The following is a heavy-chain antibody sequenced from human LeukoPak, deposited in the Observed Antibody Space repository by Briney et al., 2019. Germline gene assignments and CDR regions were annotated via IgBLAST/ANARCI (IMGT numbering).Heavy chain of an antibody. J-gene: IGHJ4*02. CDR1: GYTFTSYG. V-gene: IGHV1-69*04. CDR2: IIPILGIA. CDR3: AREGSGNPLDY. D-gene: IGHD4-23*01. Sequence: GASVKVSGKASGYTFTSYGISWVRQAPGQGLEWMGRIIPILGIANYAQKFQGRVTITADKSTSTAHMELSSLRSEDTAVYYCAREGSGNPLDYWGQGTLVTVSS.